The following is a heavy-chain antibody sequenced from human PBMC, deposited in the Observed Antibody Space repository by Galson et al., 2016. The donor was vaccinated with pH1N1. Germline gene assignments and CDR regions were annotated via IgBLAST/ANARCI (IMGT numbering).Heavy chain of an antibody. J-gene: IGHJ4*02. CDR3: TGPARPYSGTYHF. CDR1: GYSFSNYG. V-gene: IGHV1-18*01. CDR2: VSASNGNT. D-gene: IGHD1-26*01. Sequence: QSGAEVKKPGESLKISCKASGYSFSNYGINWVRQVPGQGLEWMGWVSASNGNTKYAEKVQDRVTMTTDTSTKTIYMELRSLKSDDTATYYCTGPARPYSGTYHFWGQGTLVIVSS.